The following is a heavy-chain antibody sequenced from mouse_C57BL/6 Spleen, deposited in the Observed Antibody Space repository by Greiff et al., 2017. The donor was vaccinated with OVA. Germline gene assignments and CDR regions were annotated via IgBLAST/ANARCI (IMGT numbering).Heavy chain of an antibody. Sequence: QVQLQQPGAELVMPGASVKLSCKASGYTFTSYWMHWVKQRPGQGLEWIGEIDPSDSYTNYNQKFKGKSTLTVDKSSSTAYMQLSSLTSEDSAVYYCARKGNLYAMDYWGQGTSVTVSS. V-gene: IGHV1-69*01. CDR1: GYTFTSYW. J-gene: IGHJ4*01. CDR2: IDPSDSYT. D-gene: IGHD2-1*01. CDR3: ARKGNLYAMDY.